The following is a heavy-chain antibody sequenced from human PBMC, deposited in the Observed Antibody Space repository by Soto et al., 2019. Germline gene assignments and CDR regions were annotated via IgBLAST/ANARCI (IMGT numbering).Heavy chain of an antibody. V-gene: IGHV3-33*01. Sequence: QVQLVESGGGVVQPGRSLRLSCAASGFTFSSYGMHWVRQAPGKGLEWVAVIWYDGSNKYYADSVKGRFTISRENSKNTLYLQMNSLRAEDTAVYYCARDIVGATLTDYWGQGTLVTVSS. CDR3: ARDIVGATLTDY. D-gene: IGHD1-26*01. CDR1: GFTFSSYG. J-gene: IGHJ4*02. CDR2: IWYDGSNK.